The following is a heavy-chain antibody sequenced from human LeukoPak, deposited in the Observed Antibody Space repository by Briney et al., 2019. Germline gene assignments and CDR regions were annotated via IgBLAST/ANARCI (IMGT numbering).Heavy chain of an antibody. V-gene: IGHV4-59*01. CDR1: GGSISSYY. J-gene: IGHJ6*02. CDR3: ARVGVGATRQRYYYYYGMDV. Sequence: SETLSLTCTVSGGSISSYYWSWIRQPPGKGLEWIGYIYYSGSTNYNPSLKSRVTISVDTSKNQFSLKLSSVTVANTAVYYCARVGVGATRQRYYYYYGMDVWGQGTTVTVSS. CDR2: IYYSGST. D-gene: IGHD1-26*01.